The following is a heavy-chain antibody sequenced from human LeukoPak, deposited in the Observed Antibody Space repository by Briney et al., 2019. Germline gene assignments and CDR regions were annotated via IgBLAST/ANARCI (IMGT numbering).Heavy chain of an antibody. Sequence: SETLSLTCTVSGGSISSYYRSWIRQPAGKGLEWIGRIYTSGSTNYNPSLKSRVTMSVDTSKNQFSLKLSSVTAADTAVYYCARVTGYTIEDYLDYWDQGTLVTVSS. CDR1: GGSISSYY. CDR3: ARVTGYTIEDYLDY. D-gene: IGHD3-9*01. CDR2: IYTSGST. V-gene: IGHV4-4*07. J-gene: IGHJ4*02.